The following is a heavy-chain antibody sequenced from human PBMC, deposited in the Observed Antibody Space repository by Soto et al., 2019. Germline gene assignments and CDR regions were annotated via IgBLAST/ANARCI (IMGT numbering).Heavy chain of an antibody. CDR2: IYSGGGK. Sequence: EAQLVESGGGLIQPGGSLRLSCAASGFTVTAHYDAWVRQAPGRGLEWVSLIYSGGGKYYADSVKGRFTISRDTSEKTFYLQMNSLRSEDTAVYYCARSDPAYAYGLNVWGQGTTVTVSS. CDR3: ARSDPAYAYGLNV. V-gene: IGHV3-53*01. CDR1: GFTVTAHY. D-gene: IGHD3-10*01. J-gene: IGHJ6*02.